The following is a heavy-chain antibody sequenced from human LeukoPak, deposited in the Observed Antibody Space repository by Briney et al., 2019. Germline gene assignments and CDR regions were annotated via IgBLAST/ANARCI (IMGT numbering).Heavy chain of an antibody. V-gene: IGHV3-21*01. J-gene: IGHJ4*02. Sequence: GGSLRLSCAASGFTFSSYSMNWVRQAPGKGLEWVSSIDFTSRYIYNADSVKGRFTTSRDNAKNSLYLQMNSLRAEDTAVYYCATEESVGYWARQSVDFWGPGTLVTVSS. CDR3: ATEESVGYWARQSVDF. CDR2: IDFTSRYI. D-gene: IGHD5/OR15-5a*01. CDR1: GFTFSSYS.